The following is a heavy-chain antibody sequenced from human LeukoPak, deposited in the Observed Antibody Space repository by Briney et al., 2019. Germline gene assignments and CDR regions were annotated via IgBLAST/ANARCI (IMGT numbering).Heavy chain of an antibody. V-gene: IGHV4-59*01. J-gene: IGHJ6*03. CDR2: IYDSGST. CDR3: ARVVRCSSTSCSDYYYYYMDV. D-gene: IGHD2-2*01. CDR1: GGSINNYY. Sequence: SETLSLTCAVSGGSINNYYWSWIRQPPGKGLEWVGYIYDSGSTNYNPSLKSRVTTSLDTSKNQVSLELSSVTAADTAVYYCARVVRCSSTSCSDYYYYYMDVWGKGTTVTVSS.